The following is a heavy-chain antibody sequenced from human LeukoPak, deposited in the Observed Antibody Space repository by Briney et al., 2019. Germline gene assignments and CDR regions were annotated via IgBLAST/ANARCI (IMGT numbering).Heavy chain of an antibody. CDR3: ARDYGGNSPVFDY. CDR2: IIPILGIA. J-gene: IGHJ4*02. CDR1: GGTFSSYA. V-gene: IGHV1-69*04. D-gene: IGHD4-23*01. Sequence: SVKVSCKASGGTFSSYAISWVRQAPGQGLEWMGRIIPILGIANYAQKFQGRVTITADKSTSTAYMELSSLRSEDTAVYYCARDYGGNSPVFDYWGQGTLVTVSS.